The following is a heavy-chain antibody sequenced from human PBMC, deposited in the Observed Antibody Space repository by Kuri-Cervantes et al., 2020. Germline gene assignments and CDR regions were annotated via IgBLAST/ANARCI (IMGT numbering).Heavy chain of an antibody. J-gene: IGHJ5*02. D-gene: IGHD1-26*01. CDR2: IKQDGSEK. CDR1: GFTFSSYG. V-gene: IGHV3-7*01. CDR3: ARDSSKWELVADWFDP. Sequence: GGSLRLSCAASGFTFSSYGMHWVRQAPGKGLEWVANIKQDGSEKYYVDSVKGRFTITRDNAKNSLYLQMNSLRAEDTAVYYCARDSSKWELVADWFDPWGQGTLVTVSS.